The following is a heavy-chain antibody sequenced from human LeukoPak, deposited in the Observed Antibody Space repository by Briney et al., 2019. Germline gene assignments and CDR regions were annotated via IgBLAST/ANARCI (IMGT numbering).Heavy chain of an antibody. D-gene: IGHD5-18*01. CDR1: GGSISSSSYY. V-gene: IGHV4-39*01. CDR2: IYYSGST. Sequence: SETLSLTCTVSGGSISSSSYYWGWIRQPPGKGLEWIGSIYYSGSTYYNPSLKSRVTISVDTSKNQFSLKLSSVTAADTAVYYCARHGSYGYGTFDYWGQGTLVTVSS. J-gene: IGHJ4*02. CDR3: ARHGSYGYGTFDY.